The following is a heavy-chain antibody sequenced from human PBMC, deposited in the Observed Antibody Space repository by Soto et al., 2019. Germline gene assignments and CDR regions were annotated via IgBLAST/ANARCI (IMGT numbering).Heavy chain of an antibody. CDR2: IYHSGST. V-gene: IGHV4-30-2*01. J-gene: IGHJ6*02. CDR1: GGSISSGGYS. Sequence: LSLTCAVSGGSISSGGYSWSWIRQPPGKGLEWIGYIYHSGSTYYNPSLKSRVTISVDRSKNQFSLKLSSVTAADTAVYYCARGTHLDYYYYYGMDVWGQGTTVTVSS. CDR3: ARGTHLDYYYYYGMDV.